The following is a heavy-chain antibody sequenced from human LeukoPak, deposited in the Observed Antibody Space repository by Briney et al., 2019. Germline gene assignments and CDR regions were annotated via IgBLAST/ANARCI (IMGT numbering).Heavy chain of an antibody. J-gene: IGHJ4*02. D-gene: IGHD3-3*01. Sequence: KPGGSLRLSCAASGFTFSSYSMNWVRQAPGKGLEWVSSISSSSSYIYYADSVKGRFTISRDNAKNSLYLQMNSLRAEDTAVYYCAYYDFWSGYKEGYWGQGTLVTVSS. CDR1: GFTFSSYS. CDR2: ISSSSSYI. V-gene: IGHV3-21*01. CDR3: AYYDFWSGYKEGY.